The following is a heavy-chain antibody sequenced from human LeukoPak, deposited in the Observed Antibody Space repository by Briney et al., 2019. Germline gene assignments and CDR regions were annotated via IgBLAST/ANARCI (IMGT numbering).Heavy chain of an antibody. CDR3: ARDADYYGMDV. J-gene: IGHJ6*02. CDR1: GFTFTNAW. Sequence: GGSLRLSCVGSGFTFTNAWMNWVRQAPGKGLEWVSVIYSGGFTYYADSVKGRFTISRDNSKNTLYLQMNSLRAEDTAVYNCARDADYYGMDVWGQGTTVTVSS. CDR2: IYSGGFT. V-gene: IGHV3-53*01.